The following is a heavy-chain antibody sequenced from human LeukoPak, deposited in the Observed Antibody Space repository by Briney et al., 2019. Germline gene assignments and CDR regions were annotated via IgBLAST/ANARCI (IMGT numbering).Heavy chain of an antibody. CDR3: ARPATYYYDSSGYYY. J-gene: IGHJ4*02. V-gene: IGHV3-11*01. D-gene: IGHD3-22*01. CDR2: ISSSGSTI. CDR1: GFTFRDYY. Sequence: GGSLRLSCAASGFTFRDYYMSWIRQAPGKGLEWVSYISSSGSTIYYADSVKGRFTISRDNAKNSLYLQMNSLRAEDTAVYYCARPATYYYDSSGYYYWGQGTLVTVSS.